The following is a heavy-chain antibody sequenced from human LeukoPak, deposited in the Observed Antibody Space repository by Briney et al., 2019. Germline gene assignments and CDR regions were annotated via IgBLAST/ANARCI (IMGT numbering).Heavy chain of an antibody. D-gene: IGHD3-22*01. V-gene: IGHV3-48*03. Sequence: AGGSLRLHCAASGFTFSSYDMNWVRQAPGKGLEWVSYISTDGTTKYYADSVKGRFTISRDNATNSLYLQMNSLRAEDTAVYYCARVYYYDSRGWGQGTLVTVSS. CDR3: ARVYYYDSRG. CDR2: ISTDGTTK. CDR1: GFTFSSYD. J-gene: IGHJ4*02.